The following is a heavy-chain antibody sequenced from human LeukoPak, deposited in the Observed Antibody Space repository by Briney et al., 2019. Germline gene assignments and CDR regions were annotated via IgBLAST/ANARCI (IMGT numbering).Heavy chain of an antibody. D-gene: IGHD3-16*01. CDR3: AKSNPEGVDFDY. J-gene: IGHJ4*02. Sequence: AGSLTHTCAASGFTVISYARSWVRQAPGKGLEWASAISGSGGSTYYADLVKGRITISRDNSKNTLYLQMNSLRAEDTAVYYRAKSNPEGVDFDYWGQGTLVSVSS. V-gene: IGHV3-23*01. CDR2: ISGSGGST. CDR1: GFTVISYA.